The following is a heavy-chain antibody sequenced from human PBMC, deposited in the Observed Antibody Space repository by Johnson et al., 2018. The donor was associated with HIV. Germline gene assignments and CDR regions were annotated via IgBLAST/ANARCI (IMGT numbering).Heavy chain of an antibody. CDR1: GFTFSNHA. CDR3: ARGGIIHDAFDI. CDR2: ISYDGSNK. V-gene: IGHV3-30*04. Sequence: QVQLMESGGGVVRPGGSLRLSCAASGFTFSNHALHWVRQAPGKGLEWVASISYDGSNKYFADSVKGRFTISRDNSKNTLYLQMSSLRAEDTAVYYCARGGIIHDAFDIWGQGTMVTVSS. J-gene: IGHJ3*02. D-gene: IGHD1-1*01.